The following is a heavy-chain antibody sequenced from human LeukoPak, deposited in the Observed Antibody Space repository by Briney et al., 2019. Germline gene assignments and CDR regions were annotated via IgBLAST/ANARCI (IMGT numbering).Heavy chain of an antibody. CDR2: INPNSGGT. Sequence: ASVKVSCKASGYTFTGYYMHWVRQAPGQGLEWMGWINPNSGGTNYAQKFQGRVTMTRDTSISTAYMELSRLRSDDTAVYYCARVADSSGWYRAEYFQHWGQGTLVTVSS. CDR3: ARVADSSGWYRAEYFQH. J-gene: IGHJ1*01. CDR1: GYTFTGYY. D-gene: IGHD6-19*01. V-gene: IGHV1-2*02.